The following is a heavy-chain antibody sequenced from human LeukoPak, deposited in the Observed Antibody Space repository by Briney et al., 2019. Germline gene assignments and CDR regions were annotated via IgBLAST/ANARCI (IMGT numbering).Heavy chain of an antibody. CDR3: AKEIFRGAVSGSYTLDY. Sequence: SQRLSCAASGFTFDDYAMHWVRQAPGKVLEWVSGINWNGGNIGYADSVKGRFTISRDNSKNSLYLQMNSLRAEDTALYYCAKEIFRGAVSGSYTLDYWGQGTLVTVSS. J-gene: IGHJ4*02. CDR2: INWNGGNI. D-gene: IGHD1-26*01. CDR1: GFTFDDYA. V-gene: IGHV3-9*01.